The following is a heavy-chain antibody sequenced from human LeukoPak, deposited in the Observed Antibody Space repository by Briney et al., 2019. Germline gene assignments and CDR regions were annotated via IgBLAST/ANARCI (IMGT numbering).Heavy chain of an antibody. D-gene: IGHD3-22*01. V-gene: IGHV6-1*01. CDR1: GDSVSSNSAA. CDR3: ARETWRSSSYYYAFDY. J-gene: IGHJ4*02. CDR2: TYYRSKWYN. Sequence: SQTLSLTCAISGDSVSSNSAAWNRIRQSPSRGLEWLGRTYYRSKWYNDYAVSVKSRTTINPDTSKNQFSLQLNSVTPEDTAVYYCARETWRSSSYYYAFDYWGQGTLVTVSS.